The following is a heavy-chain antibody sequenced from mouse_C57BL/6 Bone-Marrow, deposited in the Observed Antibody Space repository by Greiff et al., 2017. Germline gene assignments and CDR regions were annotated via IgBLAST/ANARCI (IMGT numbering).Heavy chain of an antibody. D-gene: IGHD2-1*01. CDR1: GYTFTTYP. Sequence: VQGVASGAELVKPGASVKMSCKASGYTFTTYPIEWMKQNHGKSLEWIGNFHPYNDDTKYTEKFKGKATLTVEQSSSTVYLELSRLTSDDSAVYYCARGGNYGGYYFDYWGQGTTLTVSS. CDR3: ARGGNYGGYYFDY. V-gene: IGHV1-47*01. J-gene: IGHJ2*01. CDR2: FHPYNDDT.